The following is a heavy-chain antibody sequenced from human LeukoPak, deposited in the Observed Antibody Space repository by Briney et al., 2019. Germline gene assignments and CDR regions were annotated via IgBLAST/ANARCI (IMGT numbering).Heavy chain of an antibody. CDR1: GFTFSSYA. Sequence: GRSLRLSCAASGFTFSSYAMHWVRQAPGKGLEWVAVISYDGSNKYYADSVKGRFTISRDNSKNTLYLQMNSLRAEDTAVYYCAKDSRDSGSYPNYFDYWGQGTLVTVSS. V-gene: IGHV3-30-3*01. D-gene: IGHD1-26*01. J-gene: IGHJ4*02. CDR3: AKDSRDSGSYPNYFDY. CDR2: ISYDGSNK.